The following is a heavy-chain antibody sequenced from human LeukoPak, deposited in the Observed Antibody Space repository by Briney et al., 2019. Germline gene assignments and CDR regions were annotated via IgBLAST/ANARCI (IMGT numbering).Heavy chain of an antibody. CDR2: ISDSGGNT. CDR1: GFTFSTYA. Sequence: SGGSLRLSCAASGFTFSTYAMSWVRQAPGKGLEWVSTISDSGGNTYYADSVKGRFTISRDNSKNTLFLQMNSLRAQDTAVYYCARDPGSSWCDNWFDLWGQGTLVTVSS. D-gene: IGHD6-13*01. CDR3: ARDPGSSWCDNWFDL. V-gene: IGHV3-23*01. J-gene: IGHJ5*02.